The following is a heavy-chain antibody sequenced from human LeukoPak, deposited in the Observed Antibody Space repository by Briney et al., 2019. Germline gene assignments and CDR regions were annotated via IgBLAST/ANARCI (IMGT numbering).Heavy chain of an antibody. V-gene: IGHV1-69*05. J-gene: IGHJ4*02. CDR3: ASGGPFGVGGFDY. CDR1: GGTFSSYA. Sequence: ASVKVSCXASGGTFSSYAISWVRQAHGQGLEWMGGIIPIFGTANYAQKFQGRVTITTDESTSTAYMELSSLRSEDTAVYYCASGGPFGVGGFDYWGQGTLVTVSS. D-gene: IGHD3-3*01. CDR2: IIPIFGTA.